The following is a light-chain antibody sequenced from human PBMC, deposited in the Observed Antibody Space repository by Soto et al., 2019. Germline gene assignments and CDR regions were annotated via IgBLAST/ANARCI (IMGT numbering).Light chain of an antibody. J-gene: IGLJ1*01. V-gene: IGLV2-14*01. CDR1: SSDVGGYNY. CDR3: SSYTSSSTYV. CDR2: EVS. Sequence: QSALTQPASVSGSPGQSITISCTGTSSDVGGYNYVSWYQQYPGKAPKLMIYEVSNRPSGVSNRFSGSKSGNTASLTISGRQAEDESDYYCSSYTSSSTYVLGTGTKLTGL.